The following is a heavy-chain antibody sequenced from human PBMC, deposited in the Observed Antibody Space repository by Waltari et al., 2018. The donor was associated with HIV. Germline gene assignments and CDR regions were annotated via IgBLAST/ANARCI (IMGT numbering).Heavy chain of an antibody. CDR3: ARVGYYYFDL. D-gene: IGHD2-15*01. CDR2: AYYRGST. CDR1: GDSITRGGYY. Sequence: QVQMQESGPGLVKPSQTLSLTCTVSGDSITRGGYYWAWIRQHPGTGLEWIGFAYYRGSTFFNPSFKSRATISGDTSKNQFSLELTSLTAADTAVYYCARVGYYYFDLWGRGTLVTVSS. J-gene: IGHJ2*01. V-gene: IGHV4-31*03.